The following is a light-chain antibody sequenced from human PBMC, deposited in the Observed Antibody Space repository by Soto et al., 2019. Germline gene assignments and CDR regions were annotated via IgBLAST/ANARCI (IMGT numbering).Light chain of an antibody. CDR1: QSVSSSY. CDR2: GAS. CDR3: QQYGSLPWT. Sequence: EIVLTQSPGTLSLSPGERATLSCRASQSVSSSYLAWYQQKPGQAPRLLIYGASSRPTGIPDRFSGSGSGTDFTLTINRLEPEDFAVYSCQQYGSLPWTFGQGTKVEIK. J-gene: IGKJ1*01. V-gene: IGKV3-20*01.